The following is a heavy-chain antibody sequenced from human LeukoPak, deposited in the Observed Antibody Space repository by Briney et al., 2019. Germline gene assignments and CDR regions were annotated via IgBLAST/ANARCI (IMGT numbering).Heavy chain of an antibody. V-gene: IGHV4-34*01. D-gene: IGHD3-9*01. Sequence: PSETLSLTCALYGGSFSNYYWSWIRQPPGKGLEWIGEIHPYGFTNFNPSLESRVSISVDTSKDQFSLKLTSVTAADTAVYYCSRGSDESKTGDTWGQGSLVTVSS. CDR3: SRGSDESKTGDT. J-gene: IGHJ5*02. CDR2: IHPYGFT. CDR1: GGSFSNYY.